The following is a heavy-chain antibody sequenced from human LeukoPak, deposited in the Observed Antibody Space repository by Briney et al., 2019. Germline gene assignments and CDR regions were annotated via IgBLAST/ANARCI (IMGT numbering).Heavy chain of an antibody. D-gene: IGHD5-18*01. J-gene: IGHJ4*02. CDR3: ARVYTTMGLDY. CDR2: IYSGGST. V-gene: IGHV3-53*01. CDR1: GFTVSSNY. Sequence: PGGSLRLSCAASGFTVSSNYMSWVRQAPGKGLEWVSVIYSGGSTYYADYVKGRFTISRDNSKNTLYLQMNSLRAEDTAVYYCARVYTTMGLDYWGQGTLVTVSS.